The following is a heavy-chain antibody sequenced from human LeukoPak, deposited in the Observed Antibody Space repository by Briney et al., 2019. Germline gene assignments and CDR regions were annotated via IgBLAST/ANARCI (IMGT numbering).Heavy chain of an antibody. CDR1: GFTFTDYY. V-gene: IGHV3-11*04. Sequence: PGGSLRLSCAASGFTFTDYYMSWIRQAPGKGLEWLSYISSSGSTIYYADSVKGRFTISRDNAKNSLYLQMSSLRAEDTAVFYCAILDTTETPSSAFDIWGQGTMVTVSS. D-gene: IGHD4-17*01. CDR3: AILDTTETPSSAFDI. J-gene: IGHJ3*02. CDR2: ISSSGSTI.